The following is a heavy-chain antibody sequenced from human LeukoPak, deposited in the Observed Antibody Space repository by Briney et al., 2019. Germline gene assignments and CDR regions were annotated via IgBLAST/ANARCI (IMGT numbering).Heavy chain of an antibody. Sequence: GGPLRLSCAASGFTVSSNYMSWVRQAPGKGLEWVSVIYSGGSTYYADSVKGRFTISRDNSKNTLYLQMNSLRAEDTAVYYCARCRGKSTSCFIDYWGQGTLVTVAS. V-gene: IGHV3-53*01. CDR3: ARCRGKSTSCFIDY. CDR1: GFTVSSNY. D-gene: IGHD2-2*01. CDR2: IYSGGST. J-gene: IGHJ4*02.